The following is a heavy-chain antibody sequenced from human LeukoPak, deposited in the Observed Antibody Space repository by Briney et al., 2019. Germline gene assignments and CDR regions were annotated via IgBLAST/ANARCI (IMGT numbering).Heavy chain of an antibody. Sequence: ASVKVSCKASGYTSTSYGISWVRQAPGQGLEWMGWISDYNGITNYAQKLQGRVTMTTDTSTSTAYMELRSLRSDDTAVYYCARVPCTSASCVNWFDPWGQGTLVTVSS. D-gene: IGHD2-2*01. V-gene: IGHV1-18*01. CDR3: ARVPCTSASCVNWFDP. J-gene: IGHJ5*02. CDR1: GYTSTSYG. CDR2: ISDYNGIT.